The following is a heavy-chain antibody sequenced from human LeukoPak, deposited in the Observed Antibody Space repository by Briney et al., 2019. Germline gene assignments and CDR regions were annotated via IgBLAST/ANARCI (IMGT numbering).Heavy chain of an antibody. CDR3: ARGSYDFWSGYSYYFDY. D-gene: IGHD3-3*01. CDR2: MNPNSGNT. J-gene: IGHJ4*02. V-gene: IGHV1-8*03. CDR1: GYTFTSYD. Sequence: GTSVKVSCKASGYTFTSYDINWVRQATGQGLEWIGWMNPNSGNTGYAQKFQGRVTITRNTSISTAYMELSSLRSEDTTVYYCARGSYDFWSGYSYYFDYWGQGTLVTVSS.